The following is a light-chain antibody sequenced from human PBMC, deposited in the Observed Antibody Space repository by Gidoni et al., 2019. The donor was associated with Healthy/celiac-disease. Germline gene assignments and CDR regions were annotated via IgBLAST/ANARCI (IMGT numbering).Light chain of an antibody. CDR2: LAS. J-gene: IGKJ2*01. CDR3: QQYYSTLYT. Sequence: DIVNAHSSDSLAWSLGERATINCQSSQSVLYSSNNKNYLAWYQQKPGQPPKLLIYLASTRESGVPDRFSGSGSGTDFTLTISSLQAEDVAVYYCQQYYSTLYTFGQGTKLEIK. CDR1: QSVLYSSNNKNY. V-gene: IGKV4-1*01.